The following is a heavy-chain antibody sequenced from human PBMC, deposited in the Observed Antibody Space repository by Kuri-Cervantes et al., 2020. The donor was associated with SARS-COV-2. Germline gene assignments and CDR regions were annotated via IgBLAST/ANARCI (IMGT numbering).Heavy chain of an antibody. CDR1: GGSISNYY. V-gene: IGHV4-59*12. CDR2: IYYSGST. J-gene: IGHJ3*02. D-gene: IGHD3-3*01. Sequence: ESLKISCTVSGGSISNYYWSWIRQPPGKGLEWIGYIYYSGSTNYNPSLKSRVTISVDTSKNQFSLKLSSVTAADTAVYYRARDWDLGYDFWSGYYTGGKRDAFDIWGQGTMVTVSS. CDR3: ARDWDLGYDFWSGYYTGGKRDAFDI.